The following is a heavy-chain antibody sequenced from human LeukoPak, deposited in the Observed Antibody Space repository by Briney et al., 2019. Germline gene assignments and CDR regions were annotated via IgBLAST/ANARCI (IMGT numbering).Heavy chain of an antibody. CDR1: GGTFSIYA. Sequence: SVKVSCKASGGTFSIYAISWVRQAPGQGLEWMGGIIPLFGTANYAQKFQGRVTITADESTNTGYMELSSLRSEDTAVYYCARDGANSYDSSGPRGGTFDIRGQGTMVTVSS. CDR3: ARDGANSYDSSGPRGGTFDI. V-gene: IGHV1-69*13. D-gene: IGHD3-22*01. J-gene: IGHJ3*02. CDR2: IIPLFGTA.